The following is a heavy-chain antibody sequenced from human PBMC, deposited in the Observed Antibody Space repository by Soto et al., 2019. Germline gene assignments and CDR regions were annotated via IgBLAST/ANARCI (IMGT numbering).Heavy chain of an antibody. CDR1: GFSLSTSGVG. V-gene: IGHV2-5*02. Sequence: SGPTLVNPTQTLTLTCTFSGFSLSTSGVGVGWIRQPPGKALEWLALIYWDDDKRYSPSLKSRLTITKDTSKNQVVLTMTNMDPVDTATYYCAHLHAYYYDSCCYYDVAPNFYYWGQGTLVTVSS. J-gene: IGHJ4*02. D-gene: IGHD3-22*01. CDR3: AHLHAYYYDSCCYYDVAPNFYY. CDR2: IYWDDDK.